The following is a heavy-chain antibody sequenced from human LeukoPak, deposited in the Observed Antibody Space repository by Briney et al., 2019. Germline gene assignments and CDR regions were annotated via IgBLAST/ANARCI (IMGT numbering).Heavy chain of an antibody. CDR1: GGSISTYY. J-gene: IGHJ3*02. CDR3: ARSRSGYSYDHAAFEI. D-gene: IGHD5-18*01. V-gene: IGHV4-59*01. CDR2: IDYRGST. Sequence: SETLSLTCTVSGGSISTYYWNWIRQPPGKGLEWIAYIDYRGSTTYNPSLRSRVTISVDTSRNQISLRLSSVTAADTAVYYCARSRSGYSYDHAAFEIWGQGTMVTVSS.